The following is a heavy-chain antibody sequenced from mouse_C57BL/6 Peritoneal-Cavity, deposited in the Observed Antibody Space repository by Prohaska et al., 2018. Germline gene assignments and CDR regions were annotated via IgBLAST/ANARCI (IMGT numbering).Heavy chain of an antibody. Sequence: HGKSLEWIGDINPNNGGTSYNQKCKGKATLTVDKSSSTAYMELSRLTSEDSAVYYCARVVAYWGQGTLVTVSA. J-gene: IGHJ3*01. CDR2: INPNNGGT. V-gene: IGHV1-26*01. CDR3: ARVVAY.